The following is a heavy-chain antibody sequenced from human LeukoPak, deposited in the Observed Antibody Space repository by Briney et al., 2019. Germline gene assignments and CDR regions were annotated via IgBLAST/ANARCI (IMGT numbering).Heavy chain of an antibody. CDR1: GYTFTSYG. V-gene: IGHV1-2*02. D-gene: IGHD6-13*01. Sequence: ASVKVSCKASGYTFTSYGIIWVRQAPGQGLEWMGWINPNSGGTNYAQKFQGRVTMTRDTSISTAYMELSRLRSDDTAVYYCARDKIAAAGKYYFDYWGQGTLVTVSS. CDR2: INPNSGGT. CDR3: ARDKIAAAGKYYFDY. J-gene: IGHJ4*02.